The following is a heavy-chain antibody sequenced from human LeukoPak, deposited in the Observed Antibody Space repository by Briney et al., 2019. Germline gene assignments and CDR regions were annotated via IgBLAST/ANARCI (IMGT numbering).Heavy chain of an antibody. D-gene: IGHD3-22*01. V-gene: IGHV1-69*13. CDR1: GGTFSSYA. Sequence: SVKVSCKASGGTFSSYAISWVRQAPGQGLEWTGGIIPIFGTANYAQKFQGRVTITAGESTSTAYMELSSLRSEDTAVYYCARVTMIVPSYFDCWGQGTLVTVSS. CDR2: IIPIFGTA. J-gene: IGHJ4*02. CDR3: ARVTMIVPSYFDC.